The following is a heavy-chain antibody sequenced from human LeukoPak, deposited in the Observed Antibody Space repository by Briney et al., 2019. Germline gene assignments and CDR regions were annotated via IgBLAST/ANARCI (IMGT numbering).Heavy chain of an antibody. D-gene: IGHD2-2*02. Sequence: GGSLRLSCAASGFTFSSYSMNWVRQAPGKGLEWVSSISSSSSYIYYADSVMGRFTISRDNAKNSLYLQMNSLRAEDTAVYYCAREVYCSSTSCYTDWFDPWGQGTLVTVSS. CDR1: GFTFSSYS. J-gene: IGHJ5*02. CDR2: ISSSSSYI. CDR3: AREVYCSSTSCYTDWFDP. V-gene: IGHV3-21*01.